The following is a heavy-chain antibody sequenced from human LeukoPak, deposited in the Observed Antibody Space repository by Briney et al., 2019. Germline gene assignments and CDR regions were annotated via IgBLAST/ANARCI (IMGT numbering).Heavy chain of an antibody. CDR3: ARTDSAGSYYAPNY. V-gene: IGHV1-18*01. J-gene: IGHJ4*02. CDR2: ISPYNGNT. Sequence: ASVTVSFKASAYNFNSFTITWVRQARGQGLEWMGWISPYNGNTEYSENVEDRVTMTTDISTTTAYMELRSLRSVNSPVYYGARTDSAGSYYAPNYWGQGSLVTVSS. D-gene: IGHD3-10*01. CDR1: AYNFNSFT.